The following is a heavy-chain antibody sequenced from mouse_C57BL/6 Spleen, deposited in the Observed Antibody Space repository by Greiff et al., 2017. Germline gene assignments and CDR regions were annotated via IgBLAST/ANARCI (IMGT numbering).Heavy chain of an antibody. J-gene: IGHJ3*01. CDR3: ARQEVACAY. V-gene: IGHV5-6*01. Sequence: EVKLMESGGDLVKPGGSLKLSCAASGFTFSSYGMSWVRQTPDKRLEWVATISSGGSYTYYPDSVKGRFTISRDNAKNTLYLQMSSLKSEDTAMYYCARQEVACAYWGQGTLVTVSA. D-gene: IGHD1-1*02. CDR1: GFTFSSYG. CDR2: ISSGGSYT.